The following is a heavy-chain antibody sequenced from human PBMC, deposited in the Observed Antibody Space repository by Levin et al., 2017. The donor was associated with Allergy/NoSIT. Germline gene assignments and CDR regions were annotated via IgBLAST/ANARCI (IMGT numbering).Heavy chain of an antibody. Sequence: SETLSLTCTVSGGSISSGGYYWSWIRQHPGKGLEWIGYIYYSGSTYYNPSLKSRVTISVDTSKNQFSLKLSSVTAADTAVYYCARRMVRGVLFDYWGQGTLVTVSS. D-gene: IGHD3-10*01. CDR2: IYYSGST. J-gene: IGHJ4*02. V-gene: IGHV4-31*03. CDR1: GGSISSGGYY. CDR3: ARRMVRGVLFDY.